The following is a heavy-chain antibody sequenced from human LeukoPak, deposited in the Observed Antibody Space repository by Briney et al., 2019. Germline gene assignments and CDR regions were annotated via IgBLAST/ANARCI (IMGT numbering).Heavy chain of an antibody. Sequence: SETLSLTCTVSGASISSGGYYWNWIRQPPGKGLEWIGYIYYSRSTSYSPSLKSRLTISVDASKNQFSLKLSSVTAADTAVYYCARDGYNSGYFDYWGQGTLVTVSS. CDR3: ARDGYNSGYFDY. D-gene: IGHD5-24*01. J-gene: IGHJ4*02. CDR2: IYYSRST. CDR1: GASISSGGYY. V-gene: IGHV4-30-4*01.